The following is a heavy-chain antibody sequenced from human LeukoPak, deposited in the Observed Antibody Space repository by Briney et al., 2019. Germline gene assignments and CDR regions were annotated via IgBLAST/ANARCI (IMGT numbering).Heavy chain of an antibody. J-gene: IGHJ4*02. D-gene: IGHD6-13*01. Sequence: GGSLRLSCAASGFAFSSYAMNWVRQAPGKGLEWVSIISDSDGRTYYAGSVKGRFTISRDNAKNSLYLQMNSLRAEDTAVYYCARFIAAPYYFDYWGRGTLVTVSS. CDR2: ISDSDGRT. CDR3: ARFIAAPYYFDY. V-gene: IGHV3-23*01. CDR1: GFAFSSYA.